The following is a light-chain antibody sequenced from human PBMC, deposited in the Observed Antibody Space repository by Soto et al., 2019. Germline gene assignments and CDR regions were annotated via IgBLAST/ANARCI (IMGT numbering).Light chain of an antibody. V-gene: IGKV3-11*01. Sequence: EIVLTQSPATLSLSPGERATLSCRASPSVTNFLAWYQQKPGQAPRLLIYDASQRATGVPARFSASGSGTDFTLTISSLEPEDFAIYYCQQREDWPRAFGGGTKVEFK. CDR3: QQREDWPRA. CDR1: PSVTNF. J-gene: IGKJ4*01. CDR2: DAS.